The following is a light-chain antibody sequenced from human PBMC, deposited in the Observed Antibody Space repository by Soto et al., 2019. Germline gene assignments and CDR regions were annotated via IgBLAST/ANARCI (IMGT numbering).Light chain of an antibody. Sequence: EIVLMQSPGTLSLSPGERATLSCRASQSVSSSYLAWYQQKPGQAPRLLIYGASSRATGIPDRFSGSGSGTDFTLTISRLEPEDFAVYYCQQYGSSPITFGPGTKVYIK. V-gene: IGKV3-20*01. J-gene: IGKJ3*01. CDR3: QQYGSSPIT. CDR2: GAS. CDR1: QSVSSSY.